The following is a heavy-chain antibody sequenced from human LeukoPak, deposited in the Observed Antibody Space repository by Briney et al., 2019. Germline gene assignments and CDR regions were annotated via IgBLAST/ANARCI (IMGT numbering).Heavy chain of an antibody. D-gene: IGHD3-22*01. Sequence: SETLSLTCAVYGGSLSGYYWSWIRQPPGKGLEWIGEINHSGSTNYNPSLKSRVTISVDTSKNQFSLKLSSVTAADTAVYYCARAPVWAGYYDSSGYIDYWGQGTLVTVSS. CDR1: GGSLSGYY. CDR2: INHSGST. J-gene: IGHJ4*02. CDR3: ARAPVWAGYYDSSGYIDY. V-gene: IGHV4-34*01.